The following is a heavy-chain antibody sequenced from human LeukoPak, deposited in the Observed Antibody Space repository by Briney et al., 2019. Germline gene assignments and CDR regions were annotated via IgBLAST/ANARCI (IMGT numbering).Heavy chain of an antibody. D-gene: IGHD1-26*01. V-gene: IGHV4-59*01. CDR1: GAYLTY. J-gene: IGHJ2*01. CDR3: ARGLAGAHSGAIYSDL. CDR2: IYNHGRT. Sequence: SETLSLTCTVSGAYLTYWTWIRQPPGKGLERIGVIYNHGRTEYNPSLKSRVTISFYTSANEVSLKLRSVTAADTAVYYCARGLAGAHSGAIYSDLWGRGTVVTVSS.